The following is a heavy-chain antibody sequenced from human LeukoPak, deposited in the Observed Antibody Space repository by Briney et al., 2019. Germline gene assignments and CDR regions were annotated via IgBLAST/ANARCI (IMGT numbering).Heavy chain of an antibody. CDR3: AHRLNWNYAFDY. CDR2: IYWNDDK. J-gene: IGHJ4*02. V-gene: IGHV2-5*01. CDR1: GFSLSTSGVG. Sequence: SGPTLVNPTQTLTLTCTFSGFSLSTSGVGVGWIRQPPGKALEWLALIYWNDDKRYSPSLKSRLTITKDTSKNQVVLTMTNMDTVDTATYYCAHRLNWNYAFDYWGQGTLVTVSS. D-gene: IGHD1-7*01.